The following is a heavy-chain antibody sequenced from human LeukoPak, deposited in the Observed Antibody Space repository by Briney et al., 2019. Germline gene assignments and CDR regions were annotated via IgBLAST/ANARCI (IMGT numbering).Heavy chain of an antibody. J-gene: IGHJ4*02. CDR1: GGSISSYY. D-gene: IGHD6-6*01. V-gene: IGHV4-59*01. Sequence: SETLSLTCTVSGGSISSYYWSWIRQPPGKGLEWIGYIYYSGSTNYNPSLKSRVTISVDTSKNQFSLKLSSMTAADTAVYYCARDSSSSGGGFDYWGQGTLVTVSS. CDR3: ARDSSSSGGGFDY. CDR2: IYYSGST.